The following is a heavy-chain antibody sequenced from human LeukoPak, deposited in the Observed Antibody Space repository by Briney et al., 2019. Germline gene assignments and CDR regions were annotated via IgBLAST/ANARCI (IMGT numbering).Heavy chain of an antibody. J-gene: IGHJ4*02. CDR3: ARLARGRGHYYDSSGPSDY. CDR2: IYYSGST. Sequence: PSETLSLTCTVSGGSISSYYWSWIRQPPGKGLEWIGYIYYSGSTNYNPSLKSRVTISVDTSKNQFSLKLSSVTAADTAVYYCARLARGRGHYYDSSGPSDYWGQGTLVTVSS. D-gene: IGHD3-22*01. V-gene: IGHV4-59*08. CDR1: GGSISSYY.